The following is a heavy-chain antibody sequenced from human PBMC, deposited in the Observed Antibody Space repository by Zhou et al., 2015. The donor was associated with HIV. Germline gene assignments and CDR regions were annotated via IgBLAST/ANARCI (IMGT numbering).Heavy chain of an antibody. V-gene: IGHV1-69*12. CDR3: ALLPQGYDAFDI. J-gene: IGHJ3*02. CDR2: IIPIFGTA. CDR1: GGTFSSYA. Sequence: QVQLVQSGAEVKKPGSSVKVSCKASGGTFSSYAISWVRQAPGQGLEWMGGIIPIFGTANFAQKFQGRVTITADESTSVAYMELSSLRSEDTAVYYCALLPQGYDAFDIWGQGDNGHRLF. D-gene: IGHD1-26*01.